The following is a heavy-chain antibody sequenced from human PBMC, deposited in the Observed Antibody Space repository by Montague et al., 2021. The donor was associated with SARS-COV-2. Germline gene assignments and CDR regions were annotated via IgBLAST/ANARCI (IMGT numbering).Heavy chain of an antibody. CDR2: IYSGSTKT. J-gene: IGHJ4*02. D-gene: IGHD3-10*01. Sequence: SLRLSCAASGFTFSSYIMHWVRQAPGRGPEWVSTIYSGSTKTFYIDSVKGRFTISRDDSESTLYLQMNSLRDEDTAIYYCARVHTVIRGVCAFDLWGQGTLITVSS. CDR3: ARVHTVIRGVCAFDL. CDR1: GFTFSSYI. V-gene: IGHV3-23*03.